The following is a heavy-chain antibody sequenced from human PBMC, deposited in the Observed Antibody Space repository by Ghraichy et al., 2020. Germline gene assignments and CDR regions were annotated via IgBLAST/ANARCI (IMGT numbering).Heavy chain of an antibody. J-gene: IGHJ6*02. CDR3: ARWANGPLGMDV. V-gene: IGHV4-31*03. CDR2: IYYSGST. Sequence: SETLSLTCTVSGGSISSGGYYWSWIRQHPGKGLEWIGYIYYSGSTYYNPSLKSRVTISVDTSKNQFSLKLSSVTAADTAVYYCARWANGPLGMDVWGQGTTVTVSS. CDR1: GGSISSGGYY.